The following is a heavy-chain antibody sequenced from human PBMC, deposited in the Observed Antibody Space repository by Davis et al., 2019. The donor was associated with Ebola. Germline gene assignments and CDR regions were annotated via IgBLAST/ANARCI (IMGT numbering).Heavy chain of an antibody. CDR2: ISYDGSNK. V-gene: IGHV3-30*18. J-gene: IGHJ4*02. CDR1: GFTFSSYG. D-gene: IGHD3-9*01. Sequence: GESLKISCAASGFTFSSYGMHWVRQAPGKGLEWVAVISYDGSNKYYADSVKGRFTISRDNSKNTLYLQMNSLRAEDTAVYYCAKDRVLRYFDWLFPRLYYFDYWGQGTLVTVSS. CDR3: AKDRVLRYFDWLFPRLYYFDY.